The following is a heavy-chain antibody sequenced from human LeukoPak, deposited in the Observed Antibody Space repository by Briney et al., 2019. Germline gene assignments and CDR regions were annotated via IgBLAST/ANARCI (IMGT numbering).Heavy chain of an antibody. CDR3: ARAEIDEVQRHAFDI. J-gene: IGHJ3*02. CDR2: LYHSGTT. D-gene: IGHD1-1*01. CDR1: GYSINSGYF. V-gene: IGHV4-38-2*02. Sequence: SETLSLTCTVSGYSINSGYFWGWIRQTPRKRLEWIGSLYHSGTTFYNPSLKRRVTLSLATSKNQFSLKLTSVSASDTAVYYCARAEIDEVQRHAFDIWGRGTLVTVSS.